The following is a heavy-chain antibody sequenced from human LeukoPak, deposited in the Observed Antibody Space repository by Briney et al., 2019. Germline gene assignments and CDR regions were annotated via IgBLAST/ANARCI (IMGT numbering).Heavy chain of an antibody. D-gene: IGHD5-18*01. Sequence: GGSLRLSCAASGFTFNNAWMTWVRQAPGKGLEWVSYIGSSTRTMYYAESLKGRFIISRDNAKNSLYLQMDSLRAEDTAIYYCASLLYGYSYRPFHHWGQGSLVTVSS. CDR2: IGSSTRTM. V-gene: IGHV3-48*04. CDR1: GFTFNNAW. J-gene: IGHJ4*02. CDR3: ASLLYGYSYRPFHH.